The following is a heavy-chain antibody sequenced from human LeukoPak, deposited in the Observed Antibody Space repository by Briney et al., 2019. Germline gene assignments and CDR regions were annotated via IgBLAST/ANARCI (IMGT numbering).Heavy chain of an antibody. J-gene: IGHJ3*02. CDR1: GGTFSSYA. D-gene: IGHD2-2*01. CDR3: AKDILSHCGTNCYGAFDI. CDR2: IIPILGTA. V-gene: IGHV1-69*05. Sequence: SVKVSCKASGGTFSSYAISWVRQAPGQGLEWMGGIIPILGTANYAQKFQGRVTITTDESTSTAYMELSSLRSEDTAVYYCAKDILSHCGTNCYGAFDIWGQGTMVTVST.